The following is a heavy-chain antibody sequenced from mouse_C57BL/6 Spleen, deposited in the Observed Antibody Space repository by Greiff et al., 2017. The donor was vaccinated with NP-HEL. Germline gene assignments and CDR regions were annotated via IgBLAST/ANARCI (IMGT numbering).Heavy chain of an antibody. Sequence: QVQLQQSGAELVKPGASVKISCKASGYAFSSYWMNWVKQRPGKGLEWIGQIYPGDGDTNYNGKFKGKATLTADKSSSTAYMQLSSLTSEDSAVYFCARGVDYYGSSPWFAYWGQGTLVTVSA. J-gene: IGHJ3*01. V-gene: IGHV1-80*01. CDR3: ARGVDYYGSSPWFAY. CDR1: GYAFSSYW. CDR2: IYPGDGDT. D-gene: IGHD1-1*01.